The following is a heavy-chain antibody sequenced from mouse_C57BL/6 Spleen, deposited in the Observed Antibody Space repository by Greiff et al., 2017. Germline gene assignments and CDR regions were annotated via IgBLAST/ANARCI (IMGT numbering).Heavy chain of an antibody. CDR1: GYTFTDYY. V-gene: IGHV1-26*01. D-gene: IGHD2-2*01. J-gene: IGHJ4*01. CDR2: INPNNGGT. CDR3: ARERWLRREDAMDY. Sequence: VQLQQSGPELVKPGASVKISCKASGYTFTDYYMNWVKQSHGKSLEWIGDINPNNGGTSYNQKFKGKATLTVDKSSSTAYMELRSLTSEDSAVYYCARERWLRREDAMDYWGQGTSVTVSS.